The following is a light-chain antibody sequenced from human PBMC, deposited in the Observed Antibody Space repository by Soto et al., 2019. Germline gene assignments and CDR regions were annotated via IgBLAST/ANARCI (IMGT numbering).Light chain of an antibody. CDR2: WAS. CDR3: QQYYSTPYT. V-gene: IGKV4-1*01. CDR1: QSVLYSSNNKNY. J-gene: IGKJ2*01. Sequence: DIVMTQSPDSLAVFLGGGATINCKSSQSVLYSSNNKNYLAWYQQKPGQPPKLLIYWASTRESGVPDRFSGSGSGTDFTLTISSLQAEDVAVYYCQQYYSTPYTFGQGTKLEIK.